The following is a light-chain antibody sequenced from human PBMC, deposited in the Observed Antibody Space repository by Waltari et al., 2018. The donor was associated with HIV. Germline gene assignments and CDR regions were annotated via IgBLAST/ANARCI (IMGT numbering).Light chain of an antibody. V-gene: IGKV4-1*01. J-gene: IGKJ5*01. Sequence: DINLTQFPDSLSLSLGERAAIHCRSESRVLSTSSNLKYFAWYQERKGHTPRLLFYAGSSRASGGPARFSSTGSRTDFTLTIDNLQADDVGSYFCQQYYSTPTFGRGTRL. CDR1: SRVLSTSSNLKY. CDR3: QQYYSTPT. CDR2: AGS.